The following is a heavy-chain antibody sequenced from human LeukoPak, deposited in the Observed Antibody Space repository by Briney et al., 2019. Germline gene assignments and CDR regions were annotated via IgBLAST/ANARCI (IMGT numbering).Heavy chain of an antibody. D-gene: IGHD1-26*01. CDR2: INHSGST. CDR3: ARRRVGAPLGNAFDI. CDR1: GGSFSGYY. V-gene: IGHV4-34*01. Sequence: PSETLSLTCAVYGGSFSGYYWSWIRQPPGKGLEWIGEINHSGSTNYNPSLKSRVTISVDTSKNQFSLKLSSVTAADTAVYYCARRRVGAPLGNAFDIWGQGTMVTVSS. J-gene: IGHJ3*02.